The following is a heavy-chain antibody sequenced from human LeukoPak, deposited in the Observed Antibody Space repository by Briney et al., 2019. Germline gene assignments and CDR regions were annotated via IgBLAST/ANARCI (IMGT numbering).Heavy chain of an antibody. Sequence: ASVKVSCKASGYSFTAYYMHWVRQAPGQGLEWMGWINPNSGGTNYAQKFPGRVTMTRDTSISTAYMELSRLRSDDTAVYYCARSPHILTGENFDYWGQGTLLTVSS. J-gene: IGHJ4*02. CDR1: GYSFTAYY. V-gene: IGHV1-2*02. CDR2: INPNSGGT. CDR3: ARSPHILTGENFDY. D-gene: IGHD3-9*01.